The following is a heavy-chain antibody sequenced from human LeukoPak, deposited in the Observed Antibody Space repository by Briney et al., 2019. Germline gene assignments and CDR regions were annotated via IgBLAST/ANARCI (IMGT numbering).Heavy chain of an antibody. J-gene: IGHJ6*03. V-gene: IGHV1-58*02. CDR1: GFTFTSSA. Sequence: GTAVKVSCKSSGFTFTSSAMQWVRQPRGQRMEWIGLIDVGSGNTNYAQKFQERVTITRDMSTSTAYMELSSLKYEDTAVYYCAAVLGYCSSTSCPYYYMDVWGKGTTVTVSS. D-gene: IGHD2-2*01. CDR3: AAVLGYCSSTSCPYYYMDV. CDR2: IDVGSGNT.